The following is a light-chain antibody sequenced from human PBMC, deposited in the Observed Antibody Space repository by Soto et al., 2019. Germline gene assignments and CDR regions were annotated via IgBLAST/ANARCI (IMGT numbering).Light chain of an antibody. CDR3: QQRSNWPPTWT. CDR2: DAS. V-gene: IGKV3-11*01. J-gene: IGKJ1*01. Sequence: EIVLTQSPATLSLSPGERGTLSCRASQSVSTYLAWYQQKPGQAPRLLIYDASKRATGVPARFSGSGSGTDFPLTITSLEPEDFGFYYCQQRSNWPPTWTFGQGTKVEI. CDR1: QSVSTY.